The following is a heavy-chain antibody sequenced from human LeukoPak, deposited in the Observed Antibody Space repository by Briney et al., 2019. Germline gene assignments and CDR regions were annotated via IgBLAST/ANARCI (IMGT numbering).Heavy chain of an antibody. V-gene: IGHV3-21*01. J-gene: IGHJ5*02. CDR3: AKYGSGSYYSPPFDP. D-gene: IGHD3-10*01. Sequence: PGRSLRLSCAASGFTFSSYGMHWVRQAPGKGLEWVSSISSSSSYIYYADSVKGRFTISRDNAKNSLYLQMNSLRAEDTAVYYCAKYGSGSYYSPPFDPWGQGTLVTVSS. CDR1: GFTFSSYG. CDR2: ISSSSSYI.